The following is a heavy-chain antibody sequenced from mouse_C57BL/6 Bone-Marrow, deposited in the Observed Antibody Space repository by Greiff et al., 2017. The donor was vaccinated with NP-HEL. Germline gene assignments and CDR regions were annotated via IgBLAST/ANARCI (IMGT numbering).Heavy chain of an antibody. J-gene: IGHJ3*01. Sequence: EVQRVESGAELVRPGASVKLSCTASGFNIKDDYMHWVKQRPEQGLEWIGWIDPENGDTEYASKFQGKATITADTSSNTAYLQLSSLTSEDTAVYYCTGGPWFAYWGQGTLVTVSA. CDR3: TGGPWFAY. CDR1: GFNIKDDY. V-gene: IGHV14-4*01. CDR2: IDPENGDT.